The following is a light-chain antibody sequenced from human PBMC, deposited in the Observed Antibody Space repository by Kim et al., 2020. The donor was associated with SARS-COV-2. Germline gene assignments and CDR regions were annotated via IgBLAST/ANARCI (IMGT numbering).Light chain of an antibody. Sequence: GQSITISCTGTSSDIGNYNYVSWYQQHPGKAPKLMIYDVNKRPSGVSYRISGSKSGNTASLTISGLQAEDEADYYCSSYTTSGTLLFGGGTQLTVL. CDR2: DVN. CDR1: SSDIGNYNY. J-gene: IGLJ2*01. V-gene: IGLV2-14*04. CDR3: SSYTTSGTLL.